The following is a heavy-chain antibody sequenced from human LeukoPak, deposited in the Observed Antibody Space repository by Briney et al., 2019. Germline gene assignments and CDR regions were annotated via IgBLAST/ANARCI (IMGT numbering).Heavy chain of an antibody. J-gene: IGHJ5*02. D-gene: IGHD5-12*01. Sequence: ASVKVSCKASGYTFTGYYMHWVRQAPGQGLEWMGWINPNSGGTNYAQKFQGWVTMTRDTSISTAYMELSRLRSDDTAVYYCARDRREVATDNWFDPWGQGTLVTVSS. V-gene: IGHV1-2*04. CDR2: INPNSGGT. CDR1: GYTFTGYY. CDR3: ARDRREVATDNWFDP.